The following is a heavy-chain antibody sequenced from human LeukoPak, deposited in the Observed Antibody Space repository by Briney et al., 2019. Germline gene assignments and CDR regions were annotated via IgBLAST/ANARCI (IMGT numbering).Heavy chain of an antibody. CDR3: ATLGNYGFGGFAY. V-gene: IGHV3-53*01. D-gene: IGHD3-10*01. CDR1: GFIVSVNY. CDR2: IYSGGTT. J-gene: IGHJ4*02. Sequence: PGGALRLSCAVSGFIVSVNYMGWVRQAPGKGLEWVSIIYSGGTTNYADSVQGRFIMSRDNSSNTLYLQMNSLRAEDTAVYYCATLGNYGFGGFAYWGQGTLVTASS.